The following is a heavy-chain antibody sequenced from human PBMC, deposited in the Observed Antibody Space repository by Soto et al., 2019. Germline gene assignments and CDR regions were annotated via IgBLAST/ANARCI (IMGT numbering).Heavy chain of an antibody. V-gene: IGHV3-21*01. CDR3: ARHRDYVWGSYRNHAFDI. J-gene: IGHJ3*02. CDR1: GVTFSSYS. CDR2: ISSSSSYI. Sequence: PRGSLILSCESSGVTFSSYSMNWVRQAPGKGLEWVSSISSSSSYIYYADSVKGRFTISRDNAKNSLYLQMNSLRAEDTAVYYCARHRDYVWGSYRNHAFDIWGQGTLVTVSS. D-gene: IGHD3-16*02.